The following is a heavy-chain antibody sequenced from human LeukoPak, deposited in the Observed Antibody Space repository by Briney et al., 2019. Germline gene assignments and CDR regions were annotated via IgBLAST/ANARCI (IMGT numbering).Heavy chain of an antibody. V-gene: IGHV3-66*01. J-gene: IGHJ4*02. CDR1: GFTVSSNY. Sequence: PGGSLRLSCAASGFTVSSNYMSWVRQAPGKGLEWASVIYAGGSTYYADSVKGRFTISRDNSKNTLYLQMNSLRAEDTAVYYCARGTPLLGFDYWGQGTLVTVLS. CDR3: ARGTPLLGFDY. CDR2: IYAGGST. D-gene: IGHD3-10*01.